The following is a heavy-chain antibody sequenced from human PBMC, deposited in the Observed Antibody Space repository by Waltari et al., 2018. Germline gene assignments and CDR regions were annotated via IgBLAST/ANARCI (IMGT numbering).Heavy chain of an antibody. CDR2: IYSGGDK. V-gene: IGHV3-53*01. J-gene: IGHJ4*02. CDR1: GFSVSDNY. Sequence: EVRLVESGGTLIQPGGSLRLSCAASGFSVSDNYMCWVRQAPGKGLEWVSVIYSGGDKYYADSVKGRFTISRDNSRNTLYLQMNSLRVDDTAVYYCTVDQGGCSSVTCFASKYWGQGTLVTVSS. D-gene: IGHD2-2*01. CDR3: TVDQGGCSSVTCFASKY.